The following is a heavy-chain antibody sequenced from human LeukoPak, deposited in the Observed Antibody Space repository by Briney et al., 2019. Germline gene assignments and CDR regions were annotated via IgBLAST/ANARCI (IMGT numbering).Heavy chain of an antibody. CDR2: INAGNGNT. J-gene: IGHJ4*02. CDR3: ARSNQDYDFWSGYRY. Sequence: ASVKVSCKASGYTFTSYAMHWVRQAPGQRLEWMGWINAGNGNTKYSQKFQGRVTITTDESTSTAYMELSSLRSEDTAVYYCARSNQDYDFWSGYRYWGQGTLVTVSS. V-gene: IGHV1-3*01. D-gene: IGHD3-3*01. CDR1: GYTFTSYA.